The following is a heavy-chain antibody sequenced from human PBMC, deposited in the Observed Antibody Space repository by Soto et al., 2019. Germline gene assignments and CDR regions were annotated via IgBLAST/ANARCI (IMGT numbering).Heavy chain of an antibody. V-gene: IGHV4-30-2*05. Sequence: SETLSLTCAVSGGSISSGGYSWSWIRQPPGKGLEWIGYIYHSGSTYYNPSLKSRVTISVDTSKNQFSLKLSSVTAADTAVYYCARDGPPYGDSTFDYWGQGTLVTVSS. CDR2: IYHSGST. D-gene: IGHD2-21*02. CDR1: GGSISSGGYS. CDR3: ARDGPPYGDSTFDY. J-gene: IGHJ4*02.